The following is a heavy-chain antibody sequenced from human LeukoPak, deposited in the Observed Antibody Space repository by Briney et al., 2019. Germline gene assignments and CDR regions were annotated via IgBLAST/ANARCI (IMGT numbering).Heavy chain of an antibody. CDR3: AKGRTEGGTLALDY. D-gene: IGHD6-19*01. CDR2: ISGSGGNT. J-gene: IGHJ4*02. V-gene: IGHV3-23*01. Sequence: HPGRSLRLSCVASGFIFSGYGMHWVRQAPGKGLEWVSGISGSGGNTYYTDSVRGRLSISRDNSKNTLYLQVNSLRAKDTAVYYCAKGRTEGGTLALDYWGQGTLVTVSS. CDR1: GFIFSGYG.